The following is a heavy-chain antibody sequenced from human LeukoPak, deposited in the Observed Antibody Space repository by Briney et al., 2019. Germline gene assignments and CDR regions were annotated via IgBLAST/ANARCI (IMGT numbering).Heavy chain of an antibody. CDR2: IWYDGSNK. J-gene: IGHJ6*04. CDR3: AKDPSDFWSGYGLMDV. V-gene: IGHV3-33*06. Sequence: PGGSRRLSCAASGFTFSSYGMHWVRQAPGKGLDWVAVIWYDGSNKYHADSVKGRFTISRDNSKNTLYLQMNSLRVEDTAVYYCAKDPSDFWSGYGLMDVWGKGTTVTVSS. D-gene: IGHD3-3*01. CDR1: GFTFSSYG.